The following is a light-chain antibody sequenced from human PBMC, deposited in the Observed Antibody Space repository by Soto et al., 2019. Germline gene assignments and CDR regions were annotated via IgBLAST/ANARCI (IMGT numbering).Light chain of an antibody. CDR1: SSNIGSNT. V-gene: IGLV1-44*01. CDR2: SNN. CDR3: ATWDDSLPAV. J-gene: IGLJ2*01. Sequence: QSVLTQPPSASGTPGQRVTISCSGSSSNIGSNTVNWYQHLPGTAPKLLMYSNNQRPSGVPDRFSGSKSGTSASLAISGLQSEDEAAYYCATWDDSLPAVFGGGTKLTVL.